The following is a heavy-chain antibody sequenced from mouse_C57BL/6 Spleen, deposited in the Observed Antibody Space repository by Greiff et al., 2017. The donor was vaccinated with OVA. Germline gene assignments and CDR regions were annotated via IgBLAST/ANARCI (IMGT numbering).Heavy chain of an antibody. J-gene: IGHJ2*01. V-gene: IGHV1-52*01. D-gene: IGHD1-1*01. Sequence: VQLQQPGAELVRPGSSVKLSCKASGYTFTSYWMHWVKQRPIQGLEWIGNIDPSDSETRYNQKFKDKATLTVDKSSSTAYMQLSSLTSEDSAVYYCAKDYGSSYSYWGQGTTLTVSS. CDR2: IDPSDSET. CDR3: AKDYGSSYSY. CDR1: GYTFTSYW.